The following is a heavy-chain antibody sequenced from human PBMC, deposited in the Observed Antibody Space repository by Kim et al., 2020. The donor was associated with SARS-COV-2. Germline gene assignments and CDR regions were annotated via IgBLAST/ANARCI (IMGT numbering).Heavy chain of an antibody. CDR2: IFHSGST. J-gene: IGHJ6*02. V-gene: IGHV4-34*01. D-gene: IGHD3-9*01. Sequence: SENLSLTCAVYGGSFSDYYWSWIRQPPGKGLEWIGEIFHSGSTNYNPSLQSRVSISVDTSKNQFSLKLNSVTAADTAVYYCARGPSDIMIGYYKYYYYGMEVWGQGTTVTVSS. CDR1: GGSFSDYY. CDR3: ARGPSDIMIGYYKYYYYGMEV.